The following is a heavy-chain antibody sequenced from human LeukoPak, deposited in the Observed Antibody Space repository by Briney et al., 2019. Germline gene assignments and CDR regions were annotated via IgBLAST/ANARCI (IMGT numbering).Heavy chain of an antibody. Sequence: SVKVSCKASGGTFSSYAISWVRQAPGQGLEWMGGIIPIFGTANYAQKFQGRVTITADESTSTAYMELSSLRSEDTAVYYCVRDGRFEYSHFYYFDYWGQGTQVTVSS. D-gene: IGHD5-12*01. J-gene: IGHJ4*02. CDR3: VRDGRFEYSHFYYFDY. V-gene: IGHV1-69*13. CDR2: IIPIFGTA. CDR1: GGTFSSYA.